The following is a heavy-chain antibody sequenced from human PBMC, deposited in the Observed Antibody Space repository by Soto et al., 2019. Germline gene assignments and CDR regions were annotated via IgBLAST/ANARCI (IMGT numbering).Heavy chain of an antibody. CDR3: AKDVYCGGDCPGPLDY. D-gene: IGHD2-21*02. J-gene: IGHJ4*02. CDR1: GFTFSSYG. Sequence: GGSLRLSCAASGFTFSSYGMHWVRQAPGKGLEWVAVISYDGSNKYYADSVKGRFTISRDNSKNTLYLQMNSLRAEDTAVYYCAKDVYCGGDCPGPLDYWGQGT. V-gene: IGHV3-30*18. CDR2: ISYDGSNK.